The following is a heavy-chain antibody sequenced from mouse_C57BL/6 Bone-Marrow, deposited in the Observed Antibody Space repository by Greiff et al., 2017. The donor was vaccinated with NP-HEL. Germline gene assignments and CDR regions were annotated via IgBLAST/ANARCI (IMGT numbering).Heavy chain of an antibody. V-gene: IGHV5-4*01. D-gene: IGHD1-2*01. J-gene: IGHJ3*01. Sequence: EVHLVESGGGLVKPGGSLKLSCAASGFTFSSYAMSWVRQTPEKRLEWVATISDGGSYTYYPDNVKGRFTISRDNAKNNLYLQMSHLKSEDTAMYYCARWTTAFAYWGQGTLVTVSA. CDR1: GFTFSSYA. CDR2: ISDGGSYT. CDR3: ARWTTAFAY.